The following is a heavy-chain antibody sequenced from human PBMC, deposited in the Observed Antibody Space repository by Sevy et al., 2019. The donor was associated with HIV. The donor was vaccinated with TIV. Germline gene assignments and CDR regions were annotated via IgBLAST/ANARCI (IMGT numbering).Heavy chain of an antibody. J-gene: IGHJ4*02. CDR3: ARSGYNYRGIDY. D-gene: IGHD5-12*01. CDR2: ISLSNTSM. CDR1: GFIFSSYD. V-gene: IGHV3-21*01. Sequence: GGSLRLSCAASGFIFSSYDMNWVRRAPGKGLQWVSSISLSNTSMHYVDSVKGRFSISRDNARNSLSLQMNSLRAEDTAVYCCARSGYNYRGIDYWGQGTLVTVSS.